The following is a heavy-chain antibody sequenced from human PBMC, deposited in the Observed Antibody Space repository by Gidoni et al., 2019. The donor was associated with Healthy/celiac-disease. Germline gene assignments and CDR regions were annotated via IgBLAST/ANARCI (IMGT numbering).Heavy chain of an antibody. J-gene: IGHJ5*02. D-gene: IGHD6-25*01. Sequence: QVQLVQSGAEVKKPGASVKVSCKASGYTFTGYYMHWVRQAPGQGLEWMGWINPNSGGTNYAQKFQGWVTMTRDTSISTAYMELSRLRSDDTAVYYCARRAAPGAAFNGFDPWGQGTLVTVSS. CDR3: ARRAAPGAAFNGFDP. CDR1: GYTFTGYY. CDR2: INPNSGGT. V-gene: IGHV1-2*04.